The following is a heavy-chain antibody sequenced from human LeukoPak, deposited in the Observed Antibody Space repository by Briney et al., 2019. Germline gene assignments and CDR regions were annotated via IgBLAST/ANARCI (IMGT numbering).Heavy chain of an antibody. CDR3: ARELHGGYFDY. D-gene: IGHD3-16*01. Sequence: ASAKVSCKASGYTFTNYYIHWVRQAPGQGLEWMGIFNPSGYNPNYARTTYSQKLQGRVTMTGDTSTSTAYVELSSLSSEDTAIYYCARELHGGYFDYWGQGTLVAVSS. CDR1: GYTFTNYY. CDR2: FNPSGYNP. J-gene: IGHJ4*02. V-gene: IGHV1-46*04.